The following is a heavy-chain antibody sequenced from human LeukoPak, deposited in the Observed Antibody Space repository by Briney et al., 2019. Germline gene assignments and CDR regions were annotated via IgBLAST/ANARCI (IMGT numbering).Heavy chain of an antibody. D-gene: IGHD5-18*01. J-gene: IGHJ4*02. V-gene: IGHV4-34*01. CDR2: INHSGST. CDR3: ASGSYGKSVHFDY. Sequence: PETLSLTCAVYGGSFSGYYWSWIRQPPGKGLEWIGEINHSGSTNYNPSLKSRATISVDTSKNQFSLKLSSVTAADTAVYYCASGSYGKSVHFDYWGQGTLVTVSS. CDR1: GGSFSGYY.